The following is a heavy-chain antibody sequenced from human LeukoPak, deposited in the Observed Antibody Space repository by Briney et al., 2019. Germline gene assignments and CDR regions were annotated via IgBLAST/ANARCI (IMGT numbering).Heavy chain of an antibody. Sequence: GASVKVSCKASGYIFTGYFMHWVRQAPGQGLEWMGWLNPNSGGTNYAQKFQGRVTMTRDTSISTAYMELSRLRSDDTAVYYCARVPSYYYDSSGYSQFDYWGQGTLVTVSS. CDR1: GYIFTGYF. CDR3: ARVPSYYYDSSGYSQFDY. J-gene: IGHJ4*02. D-gene: IGHD3-22*01. V-gene: IGHV1-2*02. CDR2: LNPNSGGT.